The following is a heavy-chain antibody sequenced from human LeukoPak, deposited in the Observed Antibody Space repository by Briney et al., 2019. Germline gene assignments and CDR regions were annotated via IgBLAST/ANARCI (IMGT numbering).Heavy chain of an antibody. CDR1: GYTFTSYY. D-gene: IGHD2-2*01. V-gene: IGHV1-46*01. Sequence: ASVKVSCKASGYTFTSYYMHWVRQAPGQGLEWMGIINPSGGSTSYAQKFQGRVTMTRDTSTSTVYMELSSLRSDDTAVYYCARVQSAAMGRYHFDYWGQGTLVIVPS. CDR3: ARVQSAAMGRYHFDY. CDR2: INPSGGST. J-gene: IGHJ4*02.